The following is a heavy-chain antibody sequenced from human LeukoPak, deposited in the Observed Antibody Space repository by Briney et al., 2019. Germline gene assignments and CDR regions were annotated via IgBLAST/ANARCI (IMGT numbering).Heavy chain of an antibody. V-gene: IGHV3-23*01. CDR3: IRSPRVVTFPYYY. Sequence: PGGSLRLSCAASGFTFSSYAMSWVRQAPGKGLEWVSAISGSGGSTYYADSVKGRFTISRDNSKNTLYLQMNSLRAEDTAVYYCIRSPRVVTFPYYYWGQGTLVTVSS. CDR2: ISGSGGST. D-gene: IGHD4-23*01. CDR1: GFTFSSYA. J-gene: IGHJ4*02.